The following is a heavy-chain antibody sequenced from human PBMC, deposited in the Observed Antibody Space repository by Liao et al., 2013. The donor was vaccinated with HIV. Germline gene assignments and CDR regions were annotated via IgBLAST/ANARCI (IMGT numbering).Heavy chain of an antibody. V-gene: IGHV4-34*01. Sequence: QVQLHQWGAGLLKPSETLSLTCAVYGGSFSGYYWNWIRQPPGKGLEWIGEINHSGSTNYNPSLKSRVTISVDTSKNQFSLKLSSVTAADTAVYYCARDKLYYDFWSGNTRYFDLWGRGTLVTVSS. CDR2: INHSGST. CDR1: GGSFSGYY. J-gene: IGHJ2*01. CDR3: ARDKLYYDFWSGNTRYFDL. D-gene: IGHD3-3*01.